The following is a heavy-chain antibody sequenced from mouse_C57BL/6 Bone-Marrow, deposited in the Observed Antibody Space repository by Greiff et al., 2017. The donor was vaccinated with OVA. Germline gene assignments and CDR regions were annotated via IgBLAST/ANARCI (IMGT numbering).Heavy chain of an antibody. CDR3: ARHYVLLWYPFAY. Sequence: QVQLQQSGAELVKPGASVKLSCKASGYTFTEYTIHWVKQRPGQGLEWIGGFYPGSGSIKYNEKFKDKATLTADKSSNTVYMELSRLTSEDSAVFFCARHYVLLWYPFAYWGRWTLVTVAA. J-gene: IGHJ3*01. CDR1: GYTFTEYT. D-gene: IGHD2-1*01. V-gene: IGHV1-62-2*01. CDR2: FYPGSGSI.